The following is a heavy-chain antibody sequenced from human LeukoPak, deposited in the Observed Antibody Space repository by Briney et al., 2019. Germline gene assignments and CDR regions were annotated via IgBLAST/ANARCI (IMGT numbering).Heavy chain of an antibody. CDR1: GFTFNTYA. D-gene: IGHD6-19*01. CDR2: ISESGGST. CDR3: AKAGSDWYYFDS. V-gene: IGHV3-23*01. Sequence: PGGSLRLSCEASGFTFNTYAMTWVRQAPGKGLEWVSDISESGGSTYYEDSVQGRFTISRDNSKNTLYLQMNSLRVEDTAIYYCAKAGSDWYYFDSWGQGTLVTVSS. J-gene: IGHJ4*02.